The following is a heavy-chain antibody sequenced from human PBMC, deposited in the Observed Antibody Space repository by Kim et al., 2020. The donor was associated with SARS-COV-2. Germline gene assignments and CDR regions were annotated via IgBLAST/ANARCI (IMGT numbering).Heavy chain of an antibody. V-gene: IGHV5-51*01. CDR3: ARRVTKLTDYFDY. D-gene: IGHD4-17*01. J-gene: IGHJ4*02. Sequence: GESLKISCKASGYYFPTYWFGWARQMPGKGLEWLGIIYPADSDARYNPSFQGQVTISADKSTSTTYLQWTSLKASDTAFYYCARRVTKLTDYFDYWGLGTLVTVSS. CDR1: GYYFPTYW. CDR2: IYPADSDA.